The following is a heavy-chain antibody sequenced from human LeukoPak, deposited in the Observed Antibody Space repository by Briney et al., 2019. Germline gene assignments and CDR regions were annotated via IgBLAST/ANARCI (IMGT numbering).Heavy chain of an antibody. V-gene: IGHV1-18*01. D-gene: IGHD3-3*01. CDR1: GYTFTSYG. CDR2: ISAYNGNT. CDR3: ARDQLASGYYDFWSGYLYYYGMDV. Sequence: ASVKASCKASGYTFTSYGISWVRQAPGQGLEWMGWISAYNGNTNYAQKLQGRVTMTTDTSTSTAYMELRSLRSDDTAVYYCARDQLASGYYDFWSGYLYYYGMDVWGQGTTVTVSS. J-gene: IGHJ6*02.